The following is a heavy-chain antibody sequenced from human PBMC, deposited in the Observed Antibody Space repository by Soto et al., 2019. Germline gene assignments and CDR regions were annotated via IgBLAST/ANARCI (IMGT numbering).Heavy chain of an antibody. CDR1: GYTFTGYY. CDR3: ARDPLYSSSPDWYFDL. Sequence: QVQLVQSGAEVKKPGASVKVSCKASGYTFTGYYMHWVRQAPGQGLEWMGWINPNSGGTNYAQKFQGRVTMTRDTSISTAYMELSRLRSDDTAVYYCARDPLYSSSPDWYFDLWGRGTLVTVSS. D-gene: IGHD6-6*01. J-gene: IGHJ2*01. CDR2: INPNSGGT. V-gene: IGHV1-2*02.